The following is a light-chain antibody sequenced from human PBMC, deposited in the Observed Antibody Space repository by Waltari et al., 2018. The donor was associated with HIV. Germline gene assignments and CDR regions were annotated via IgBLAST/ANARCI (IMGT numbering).Light chain of an antibody. CDR1: NLGRKR. J-gene: IGLJ3*02. CDR2: DDN. V-gene: IGLV3-21*04. CDR3: QVWDTTTDQWV. Sequence: SYVLTQPPSVSVDPGETARITCGGTNLGRKRVQWFQQKPGQAPVLVIYDDNDRPSGIPERFSGSSSGNTATLTISRVEAGDEADYYCQVWDTTTDQWVFGGGTELAVL.